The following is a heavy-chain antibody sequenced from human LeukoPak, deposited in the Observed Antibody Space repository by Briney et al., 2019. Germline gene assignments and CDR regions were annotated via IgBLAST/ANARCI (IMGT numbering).Heavy chain of an antibody. D-gene: IGHD3-22*01. CDR3: AKAPNYYDSSGYYLL. V-gene: IGHV3-33*06. CDR2: IWYDGSNK. CDR1: GFTFSSYG. J-gene: IGHJ4*02. Sequence: GGSLRLSCAASGFTFSSYGMHWVRQAPGKGLEWVAVIWYDGSNKYYADSVKGRFTISRDNSKNTLYLQMNSLRAEDTAVYYCAKAPNYYDSSGYYLLWGQGTLVTVSS.